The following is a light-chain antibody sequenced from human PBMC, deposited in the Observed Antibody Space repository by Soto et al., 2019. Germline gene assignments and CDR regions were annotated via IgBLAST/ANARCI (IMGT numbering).Light chain of an antibody. CDR2: AAS. Sequence: DIQLTQSPSFLSASVGDRVTVTCRASQGISFYLAWYQQKPGKAPKLLIFAASSLQSGVPSRFSGSRSGPDFTLTISSLQPEDFATYYCQQSYSSPPTFGQGTRWIS. CDR3: QQSYSSPPT. CDR1: QGISFY. V-gene: IGKV1-39*01. J-gene: IGKJ1*01.